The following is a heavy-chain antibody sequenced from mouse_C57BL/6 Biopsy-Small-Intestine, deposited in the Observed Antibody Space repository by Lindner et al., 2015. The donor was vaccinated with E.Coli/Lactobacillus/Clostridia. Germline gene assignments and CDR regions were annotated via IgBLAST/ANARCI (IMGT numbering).Heavy chain of an antibody. V-gene: IGHV14-2*02. J-gene: IGHJ4*01. CDR3: AALTTVVTPSLDY. CDR2: FDPEDGET. Sequence: SVKVSCKVSGYSLTELFMHWVRQAPGKGLEWMGGFDPEDGETIYAQKFQGRVTMTEDTSTDTAYMELSSLRSEDTAVYYCAALTTVVTPSLDYWGQGTLVTVSP. CDR1: GYSLTELF. D-gene: IGHD1-1*01.